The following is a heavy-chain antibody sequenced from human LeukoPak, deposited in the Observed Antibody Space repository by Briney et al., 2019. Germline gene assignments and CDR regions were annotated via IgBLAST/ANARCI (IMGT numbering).Heavy chain of an antibody. CDR1: GFIFNTYA. Sequence: PGGSLRLSCAASGFIFNTYAMTWVRQAPGKGLEWVSAISGTGVNTYYADSVKGRFTISRDNSKNTVFLQMNSLRAEDTAIYFCAKRLRSTYYFDYWGSGTLVTVSS. V-gene: IGHV3-23*01. CDR2: ISGTGVNT. J-gene: IGHJ4*02. CDR3: AKRLRSTYYFDY. D-gene: IGHD4-17*01.